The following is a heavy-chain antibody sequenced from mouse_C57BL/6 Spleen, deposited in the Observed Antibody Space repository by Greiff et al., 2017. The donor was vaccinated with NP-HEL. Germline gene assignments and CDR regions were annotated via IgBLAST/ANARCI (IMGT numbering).Heavy chain of an antibody. D-gene: IGHD2-3*01. CDR3: ACYEGGWFAY. CDR2: IYPGSGNT. V-gene: IGHV1-76*01. Sequence: QVQLQQSGAELVRPGASVKLSCKASGYTFTDYYINWVKQRPGQGLEWIARIYPGSGNTYYNEKFKGKATLTAEKSSSTAYMQLSSLTSEDSAVYFCACYEGGWFAYWGQGTLVTVSA. J-gene: IGHJ3*01. CDR1: GYTFTDYY.